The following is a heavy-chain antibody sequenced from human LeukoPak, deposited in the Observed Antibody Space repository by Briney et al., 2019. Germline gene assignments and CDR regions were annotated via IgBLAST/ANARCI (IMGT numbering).Heavy chain of an antibody. V-gene: IGHV3-30*18. CDR1: GFTFSSYG. CDR3: AKDGYSGSYGPFDY. J-gene: IGHJ4*02. D-gene: IGHD1-26*01. CDR2: ISYDGSNK. Sequence: PGRSLRLSCAASGFTFSSYGMHWVRQAPGKGLEWVAVISYDGSNKYYADSVKGRFTISRDNSKNTLYLQMNSLRAEDTAVYYCAKDGYSGSYGPFDYWGQGTLVTVSS.